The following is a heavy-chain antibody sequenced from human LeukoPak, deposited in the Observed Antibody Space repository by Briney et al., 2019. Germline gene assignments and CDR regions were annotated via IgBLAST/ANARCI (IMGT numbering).Heavy chain of an antibody. D-gene: IGHD6-19*01. Sequence: GGSLRLSCTASGFTFSSYAMHWVRQAPGKGLEWVAFISYDGSKKYYADSVKGRLTISRDNSKNTLYLQMNSLRAEDTAVYYCARHKGYSTAWYAIDYWGQGTLVTVCS. J-gene: IGHJ4*02. V-gene: IGHV3-30-3*01. CDR1: GFTFSSYA. CDR2: ISYDGSKK. CDR3: ARHKGYSTAWYAIDY.